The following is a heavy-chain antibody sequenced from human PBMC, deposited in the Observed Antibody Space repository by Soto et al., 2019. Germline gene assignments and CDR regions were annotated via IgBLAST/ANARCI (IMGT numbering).Heavy chain of an antibody. J-gene: IGHJ6*02. Sequence: EVQLLESGGGFEQPGGSVRLSCAASGFTFSTIAMAWVRQAPGKGLEWVSSISPSGDYAYFADSVKGRFTMSRDNSKNTVYLQLDSLRVEDTATYYCVKATSGGLLYYGMEVWGQGITVTVSS. CDR2: ISPSGDYA. CDR3: VKATSGGLLYYGMEV. CDR1: GFTFSTIA. V-gene: IGHV3-23*01. D-gene: IGHD1-26*01.